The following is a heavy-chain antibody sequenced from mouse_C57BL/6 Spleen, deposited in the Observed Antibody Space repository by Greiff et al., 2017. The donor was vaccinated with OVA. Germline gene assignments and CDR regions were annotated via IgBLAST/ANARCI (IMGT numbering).Heavy chain of an antibody. Sequence: QVQLKESGAELARPGASVKLSCKASGYTFTSYGISWVKQRTGQGLEWIGEIYPRSGNTYYNEKFKGKATLTADKSSSTAYMELRSLTSEDSAVYFCARGFITTVVATDWGQGTTLTVSS. CDR3: ARGFITTVVATD. CDR1: GYTFTSYG. V-gene: IGHV1-81*01. J-gene: IGHJ2*01. D-gene: IGHD1-1*01. CDR2: IYPRSGNT.